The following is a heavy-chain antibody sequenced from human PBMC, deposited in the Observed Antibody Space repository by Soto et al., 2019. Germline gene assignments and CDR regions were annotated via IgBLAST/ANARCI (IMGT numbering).Heavy chain of an antibody. J-gene: IGHJ6*02. Sequence: GGSLRLSCAASGFTFTSYWMSWVRQAPGKGLEWVANIKQDGSEKYYVDSVKGRFTISRDNAKNSLYLQMNSLRAEDTAVYYCARGTVPAALYYYYYAMDVWGQGTTVTVSS. D-gene: IGHD2-2*01. V-gene: IGHV3-7*03. CDR1: GFTFTSYW. CDR3: ARGTVPAALYYYYYAMDV. CDR2: IKQDGSEK.